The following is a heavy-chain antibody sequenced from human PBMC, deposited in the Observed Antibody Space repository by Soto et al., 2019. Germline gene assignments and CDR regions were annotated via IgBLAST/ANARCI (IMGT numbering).Heavy chain of an antibody. J-gene: IGHJ6*03. CDR2: VSGSGGST. V-gene: IGHV3-23*01. CDR3: AKVPSPRQYSNYIPYYYMDV. CDR1: GFTFSSYA. D-gene: IGHD4-4*01. Sequence: PGGSLRLSCAASGFTFSSYAMSWVRQAPGKGLEWVSAVSGSGGSTYYADSVKGRFTISRDNSKNTLYLQMNSLRAEDTAVYYCAKVPSPRQYSNYIPYYYMDVWGKGTTVTVSS.